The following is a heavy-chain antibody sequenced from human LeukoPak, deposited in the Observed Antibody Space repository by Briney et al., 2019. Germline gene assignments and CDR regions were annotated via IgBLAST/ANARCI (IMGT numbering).Heavy chain of an antibody. D-gene: IGHD3-9*01. CDR3: ARYFDRYDAFDI. CDR2: ISSSSCYI. J-gene: IGHJ3*02. CDR1: GLTPSSYC. Sequence: PGRCLRLSCAISGLTPSSYCMNWVRHPQGKGIEWVSSISSSSCYIYYEDSVNGRINISRNNAKKSLYLQMNSLRAEDTAVYYCARYFDRYDAFDIWGQGTMVTVSS. V-gene: IGHV3-21*01.